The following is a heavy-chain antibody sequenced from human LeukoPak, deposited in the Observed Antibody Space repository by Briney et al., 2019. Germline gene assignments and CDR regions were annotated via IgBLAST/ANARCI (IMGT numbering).Heavy chain of an antibody. D-gene: IGHD4-17*01. CDR1: GGSFSYYY. J-gene: IGHJ4*02. CDR3: ANPARDFADSGAITW. CDR2: INHSRIT. Sequence: SETLSLTCAVYGGSFSYYYWSWIRQPPGKELEWIGEINHSRITNYNPSLKSRVTISADTSKNQFSLKLTSVTAADTAVYYCANPARDFADSGAITWWGQGTLVTVSS. V-gene: IGHV4-34*01.